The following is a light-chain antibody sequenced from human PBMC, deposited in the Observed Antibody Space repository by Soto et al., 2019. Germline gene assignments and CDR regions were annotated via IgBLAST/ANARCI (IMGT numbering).Light chain of an antibody. V-gene: IGKV1-39*01. CDR3: EQSYSTPRT. CDR2: AAS. J-gene: IGKJ1*01. CDR1: QSISSY. Sequence: DIQMTQSPSSLSASVGDRVTITCRASQSISSYLNWYQQKPGKAPKLLIYAASSLQSGVPPRFSGSGSGTDFTLTIGSLQPEDFVTYYCEQSYSTPRTFGQGTKVEIK.